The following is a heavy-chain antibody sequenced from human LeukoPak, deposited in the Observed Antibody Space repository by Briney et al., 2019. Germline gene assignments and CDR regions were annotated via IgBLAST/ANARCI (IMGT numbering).Heavy chain of an antibody. V-gene: IGHV4-39*07. J-gene: IGHJ4*02. CDR3: ARAYSSGWNSLGY. CDR1: GGSISSSSYY. D-gene: IGHD6-19*01. Sequence: SETLSLTCTVSGGSISSSSYYWGWIRQPPGKGLEWIGSIYYSGSTYYNPSLKSRVTISVDTSKNQFSLKLSSVTAADTAVYYCARAYSSGWNSLGYWGQGTLATVSS. CDR2: IYYSGST.